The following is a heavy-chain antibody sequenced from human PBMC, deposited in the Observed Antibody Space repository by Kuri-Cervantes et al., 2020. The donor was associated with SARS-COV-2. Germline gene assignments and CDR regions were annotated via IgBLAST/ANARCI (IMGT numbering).Heavy chain of an antibody. CDR2: INSDGSST. Sequence: ETLSLTCAAPGFTFSSYWMHRVRQALGQGLVWVSRINSDGSSTSYADSVKGRFTISRDNAKNTLYLQMNSLRAEDTAVYYCARDPVTPGYYYYYGMDVWGQGTTVTVSS. CDR1: GFTFSSYW. D-gene: IGHD4-23*01. CDR3: ARDPVTPGYYYYYGMDV. V-gene: IGHV3-74*01. J-gene: IGHJ6*02.